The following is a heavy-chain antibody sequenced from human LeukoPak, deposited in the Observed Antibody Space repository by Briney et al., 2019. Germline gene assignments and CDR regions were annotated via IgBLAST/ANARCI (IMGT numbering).Heavy chain of an antibody. D-gene: IGHD3-16*02. CDR3: ARENRVITFGGVIVPFDY. V-gene: IGHV1-2*02. J-gene: IGHJ4*02. CDR1: GYTFTCYY. CDR2: INPNSGGT. Sequence: ASVKVSCKASGYTFTCYYMHWVRQAPGQGLEWMGWINPNSGGTNYAQKFQGRVTMTRDTSISTAYMELSRLRSDDTAVYYCARENRVITFGGVIVPFDYWGQGTLVTVSS.